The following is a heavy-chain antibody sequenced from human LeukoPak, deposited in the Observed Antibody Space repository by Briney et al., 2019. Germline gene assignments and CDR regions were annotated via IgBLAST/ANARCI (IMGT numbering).Heavy chain of an antibody. CDR2: IIPIFGTA. Sequence: GASVKVSCKASGGTFSSYAISWVRQAPGQGLEWMGGIIPIFGTANYAQKFQGRVTITADESTSTAYMELSSLRSEDTAVYYCATGNIEYSSSSEDYWGQGTLVTVSS. CDR3: ATGNIEYSSSSEDY. CDR1: GGTFSSYA. V-gene: IGHV1-69*13. J-gene: IGHJ4*02. D-gene: IGHD6-6*01.